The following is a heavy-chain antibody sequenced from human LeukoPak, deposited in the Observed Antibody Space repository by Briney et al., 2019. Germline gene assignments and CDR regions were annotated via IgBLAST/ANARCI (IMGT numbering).Heavy chain of an antibody. Sequence: QTGGSLRLSCAASGFTFSDTWMHWVRQAPGKGLMWVARINTDGSDAVYAGSVKGRFTISRDNTQNTLHLQMHSLRAEDTAMYYCARVYGGPFDLWGQGNPVTVSS. J-gene: IGHJ4*02. CDR3: ARVYGGPFDL. D-gene: IGHD4-23*01. CDR2: INTDGSDA. V-gene: IGHV3-74*01. CDR1: GFTFSDTW.